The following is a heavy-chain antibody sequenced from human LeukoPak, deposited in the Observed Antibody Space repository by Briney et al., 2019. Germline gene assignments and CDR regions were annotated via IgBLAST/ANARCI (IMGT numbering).Heavy chain of an antibody. Sequence: SETLSLTCTVSGGSISSYYWSWIRQPPGKGLEWIGYIYYSGSTNYNPSLKSRVTISVDTSKNQFSLKLSSVTAAGTAVYYCASVGWDSYYFDYWGQGTLVTVSS. CDR3: ASVGWDSYYFDY. V-gene: IGHV4-59*01. CDR1: GGSISSYY. J-gene: IGHJ4*02. D-gene: IGHD1-26*01. CDR2: IYYSGST.